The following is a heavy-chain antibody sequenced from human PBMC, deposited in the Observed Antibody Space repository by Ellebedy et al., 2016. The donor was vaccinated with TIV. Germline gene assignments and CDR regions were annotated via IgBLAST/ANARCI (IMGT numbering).Heavy chain of an antibody. CDR2: ISAYTDNT. CDR3: AREREARYFDSPVGFDA. D-gene: IGHD3-9*01. V-gene: IGHV1-18*04. CDR1: GYSFTEYG. Sequence: AASVKVSCKASGYSFTEYGISWVRQAPGQGLEWMGWISAYTDNTNYAQHLQGRVTMTTDTSTSIVYLEVRSLRSDETAVYFCAREREARYFDSPVGFDAWGQGTLVTVAS. J-gene: IGHJ5*02.